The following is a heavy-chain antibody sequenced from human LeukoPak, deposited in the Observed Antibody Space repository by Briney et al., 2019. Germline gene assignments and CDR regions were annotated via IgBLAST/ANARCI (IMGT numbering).Heavy chain of an antibody. J-gene: IGHJ6*03. V-gene: IGHV1-2*06. CDR3: ARDRAYYYDSSGYYYYYYMDV. Sequence: ASVKVSCKPSGNTFTGYYMHWVRQAPGQGLEWMGRINPNSGGTNYAQKFQGRVTMTRDTSISTAYMELSSLRSEDTAVYYCARDRAYYYDSSGYYYYYYMDVWGKGTTVTVSS. CDR1: GNTFTGYY. D-gene: IGHD3-22*01. CDR2: INPNSGGT.